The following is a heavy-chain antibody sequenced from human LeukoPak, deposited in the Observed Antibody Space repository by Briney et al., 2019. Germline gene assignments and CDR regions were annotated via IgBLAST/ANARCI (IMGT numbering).Heavy chain of an antibody. Sequence: ASVKVSCKASGYTFTSYDINWVRQATGQGLEWMGWMNPNSGNTGYAQKFQGRVTMTRNTSISTAYMELSSLRSEDTAVYYCARGNRIAAAGTFDYWGQGTLVTVSS. V-gene: IGHV1-8*01. D-gene: IGHD6-13*01. CDR3: ARGNRIAAAGTFDY. CDR1: GYTFTSYD. CDR2: MNPNSGNT. J-gene: IGHJ4*02.